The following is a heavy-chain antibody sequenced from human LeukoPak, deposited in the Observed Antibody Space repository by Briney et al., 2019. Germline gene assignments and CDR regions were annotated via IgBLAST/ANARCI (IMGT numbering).Heavy chain of an antibody. V-gene: IGHV3-23*01. D-gene: IGHD6-19*01. CDR2: ISGSGDST. CDR3: AKSRGVAGFDY. Sequence: GGSLRLSCAASGFTFSNYAMSWVRQAPGKGLEWVSAISGSGDSTYYADSVKGRFTISRDNSKNTLYLQMNSLRAEDTAVYYCAKSRGVAGFDYWGQGTLVTVSS. CDR1: GFTFSNYA. J-gene: IGHJ4*02.